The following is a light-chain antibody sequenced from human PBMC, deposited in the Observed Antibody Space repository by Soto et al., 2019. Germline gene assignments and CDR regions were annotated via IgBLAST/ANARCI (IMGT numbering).Light chain of an antibody. CDR1: QSVSSN. CDR3: QQYNNWPPT. J-gene: IGKJ1*01. CDR2: GAS. Sequence: EIVMTHSPATLSVSPGERATLSCRASQSVSSNLAWYQQKPGQAPRLLIYGASTRATGIPARFSGSGSGTEFTLTISSLQSEDFAVYYCQQYNNWPPTFGQGTKV. V-gene: IGKV3-15*01.